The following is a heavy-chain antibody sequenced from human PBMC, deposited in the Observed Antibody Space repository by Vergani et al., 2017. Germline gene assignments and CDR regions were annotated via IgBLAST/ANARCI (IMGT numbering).Heavy chain of an antibody. Sequence: QVQLQASGPGRVKPSQTLSLTCTMSGGSISAGYYFWSWIRQPAGKGLEWLGHISASGNASHSPSLKTRVSMSVDTSKNQFSLTVTSVTAADTTIYFCARRSGGDYSGGKFHPLRTAFDVWGHGTVVTVSS. D-gene: IGHD2-15*01. J-gene: IGHJ3*01. CDR3: ARRSGGDYSGGKFHPLRTAFDV. V-gene: IGHV4-61*02. CDR2: ISASGNA. CDR1: GGSISAGYYF.